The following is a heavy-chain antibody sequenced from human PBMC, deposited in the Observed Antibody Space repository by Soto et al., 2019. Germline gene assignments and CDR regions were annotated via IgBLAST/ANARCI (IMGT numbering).Heavy chain of an antibody. CDR1: GYNFNRYW. V-gene: IGHV5-51*01. CDR3: ARARVKGTDEAFDI. D-gene: IGHD2-8*02. Sequence: GESLKISCKGSGYNFNRYWIGWVRQMPGKGLEWMGVIYPGDSDTRYSPSLQGQVTISADKSSSAAYLQWSSLQASDTATYYCARARVKGTDEAFDIWGKGTMVTGS. J-gene: IGHJ3*02. CDR2: IYPGDSDT.